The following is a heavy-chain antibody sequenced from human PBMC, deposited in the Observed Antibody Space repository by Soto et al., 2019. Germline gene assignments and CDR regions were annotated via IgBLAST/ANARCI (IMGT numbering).Heavy chain of an antibody. CDR3: ATTTRILDDVFDI. CDR2: IVPEYGKA. J-gene: IGHJ3*02. CDR1: RGAYSCYS. V-gene: IGHV1-69*06. Sequence: GTSAKPCSKERRGAYSCYSLSSPRQSHGQGLEWRGGIVPEYGKAIYAQNFQGRVTMTADTSTDTAYMELSSLRSEDTVFYYCATTTRILDDVFDIWGQGTMVTV. D-gene: IGHD1-1*01.